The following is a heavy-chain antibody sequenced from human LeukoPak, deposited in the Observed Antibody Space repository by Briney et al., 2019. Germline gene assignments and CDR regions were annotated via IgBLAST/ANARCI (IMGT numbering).Heavy chain of an antibody. CDR3: ARESGYSSSSEY. Sequence: ASVRVSCKAAGHIFTSYDMDRVRQATGQRLEWMGWINAGNGNTKYSQKFQGRVTITRDTSASTAYMELSSLRSEDTAVYYCARESGYSSSSEYWGQGTLVTVSS. CDR1: GHIFTSYD. CDR2: INAGNGNT. D-gene: IGHD6-6*01. J-gene: IGHJ4*02. V-gene: IGHV1-3*01.